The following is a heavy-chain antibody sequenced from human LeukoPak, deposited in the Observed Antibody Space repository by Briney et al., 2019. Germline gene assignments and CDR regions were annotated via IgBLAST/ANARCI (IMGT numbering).Heavy chain of an antibody. CDR1: GFTFSSYE. CDR3: ARDRIWFGELL. D-gene: IGHD3-10*01. Sequence: PGGPLTLSCAASGFTFSSYEMNWLGQAPGKGREGVSYISSSGSTIYYADSVKGRFTISRDNAKNSLYLQMNSLRAEDTAVYYWARDRIWFGELLWGQGTLVTGSS. J-gene: IGHJ4*02. CDR2: ISSSGSTI. V-gene: IGHV3-48*03.